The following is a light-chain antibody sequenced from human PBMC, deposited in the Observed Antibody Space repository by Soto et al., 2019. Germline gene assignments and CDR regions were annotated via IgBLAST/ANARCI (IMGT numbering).Light chain of an antibody. CDR1: SSDVGGYNY. J-gene: IGLJ2*01. Sequence: QSALTQPASVSGSPGQSITMSCTGNSSDVGGYNYVSWYQQHPGKAPKLMIYDVSSRPSGVSNRFSGSKSGNTASLTISGLQAEDEADYYCTSYTSSSTSGVFGGGTKLTVL. CDR3: TSYTSSSTSGV. V-gene: IGLV2-14*01. CDR2: DVS.